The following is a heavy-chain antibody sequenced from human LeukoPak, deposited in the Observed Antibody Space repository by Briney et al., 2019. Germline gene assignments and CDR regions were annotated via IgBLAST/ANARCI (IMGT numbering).Heavy chain of an antibody. J-gene: IGHJ3*02. D-gene: IGHD3-3*01. CDR1: GYTFTGYY. CDR3: ASDYDFWSGYSLSDTPPIDI. Sequence: SVKVSCKASGYTFTGYYMHWVRQAPGQGLEWMGRIIPILGIANYAQKFQGRVTITADKSTSTAYMELSSLRSEDTAVYYCASDYDFWSGYSLSDTPPIDIWGQGTMVTVSS. CDR2: IIPILGIA. V-gene: IGHV1-69*04.